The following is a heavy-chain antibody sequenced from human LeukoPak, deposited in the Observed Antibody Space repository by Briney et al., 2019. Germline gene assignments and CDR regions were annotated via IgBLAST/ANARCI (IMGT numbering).Heavy chain of an antibody. CDR3: ARDRSEYSGFFDY. CDR2: INTDGSYT. D-gene: IGHD5-12*01. Sequence: GGSLRLSCAASGFTFSSYWMHWVRQAPGKGLVWVSRINTDGSYTSYADSVKGRFTISRDNAKNTLYLQMNSLRADDTAVYYCARDRSEYSGFFDYWGQGTLVTVSS. CDR1: GFTFSSYW. J-gene: IGHJ4*02. V-gene: IGHV3-74*01.